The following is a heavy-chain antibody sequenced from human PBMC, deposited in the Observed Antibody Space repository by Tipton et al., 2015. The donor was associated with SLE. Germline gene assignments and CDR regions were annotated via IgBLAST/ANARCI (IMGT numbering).Heavy chain of an antibody. CDR3: ARDRDIVLEPVPIPPAFDI. CDR2: IYYSGST. CDR1: GGSISSSSYH. Sequence: TLSLTCTVSGGSISSSSYHWGWIRQSPRKGLEWIGSIYYSGSTNYNPSLKSRVTVSADTSKNQFSLNLRSVTAADTAVYYCARDRDIVLEPVPIPPAFDIWGQGTMVTVSS. V-gene: IGHV4-39*07. J-gene: IGHJ3*02. D-gene: IGHD2-2*02.